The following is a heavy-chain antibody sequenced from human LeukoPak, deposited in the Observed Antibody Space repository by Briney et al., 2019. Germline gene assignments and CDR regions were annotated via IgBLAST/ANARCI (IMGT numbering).Heavy chain of an antibody. Sequence: KPSETLSLTCTVSGGSISTSNFYWGWIRPPPGKGLEWIGSIYYSGDTYYNPSLKSGVTISVDTSKNQFSLKVSSVTAAHTAVYYCARYSGYASYWGQGTLVTVSS. CDR3: ARYSGYASY. CDR2: IYYSGDT. J-gene: IGHJ4*02. D-gene: IGHD5-12*01. V-gene: IGHV4-39*01. CDR1: GGSISTSNFY.